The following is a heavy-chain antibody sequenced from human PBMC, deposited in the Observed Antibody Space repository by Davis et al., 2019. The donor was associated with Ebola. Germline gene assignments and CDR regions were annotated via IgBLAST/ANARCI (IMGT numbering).Heavy chain of an antibody. V-gene: IGHV1-3*01. CDR3: ARSHGSANFDY. CDR2: ITVGNGNT. D-gene: IGHD3-10*01. J-gene: IGHJ4*02. CDR1: GYTFTSYA. Sequence: ASVKVSCKASGYTFTSYAMHWVRQAPGQRLEWMGWITVGNGNTKYSQKFQGRVIITRDTSASTAYMELSSLRSEDTAVYYCARSHGSANFDYWGQGTLVTVSS.